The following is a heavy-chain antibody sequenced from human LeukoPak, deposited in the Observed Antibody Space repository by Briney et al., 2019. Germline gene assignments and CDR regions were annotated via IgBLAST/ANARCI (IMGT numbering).Heavy chain of an antibody. D-gene: IGHD3-10*01. V-gene: IGHV4-59*08. Sequence: SETLSLTCTVSGGSISSYFWNWMRQSPGKGLEWVAYIYYSGTAYYNPSLKSRVTISVDTSKNQFSLKLSSVTAADTAVYYCARSYYDSGNPSPGIWGQGTLVTVSS. CDR3: ARSYYDSGNPSPGI. CDR1: GGSISSYF. CDR2: IYYSGTA. J-gene: IGHJ4*02.